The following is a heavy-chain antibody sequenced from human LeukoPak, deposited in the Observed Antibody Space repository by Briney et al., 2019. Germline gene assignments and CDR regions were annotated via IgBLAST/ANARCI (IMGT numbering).Heavy chain of an antibody. CDR2: INPNSGGT. V-gene: IGHV1-2*04. J-gene: IGHJ3*02. CDR1: GYTFTGYY. D-gene: IGHD2-2*01. Sequence: ASVKVSCKASGYTFTGYYMYWVRQAPGQGLEWMGWINPNSGGTNYAQKFQGWVTMTRDTSISTAYMELSRLRSDDTAVYYCARAAGVPAARYAFDIWGQGTMVTVSS. CDR3: ARAAGVPAARYAFDI.